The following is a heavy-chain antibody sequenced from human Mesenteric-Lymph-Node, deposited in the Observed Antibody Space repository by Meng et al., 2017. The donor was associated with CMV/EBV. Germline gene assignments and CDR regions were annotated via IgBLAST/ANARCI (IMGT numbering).Heavy chain of an antibody. CDR3: ARDRGDHYGMDV. Sequence: SQTLSLTCAISGDNVASNTAAWNWIRLSPSRGLEWLGRTYYRSSWFHDYAPPLKGRITFTPDSSKNQVSLHLNSGTPEDTSVYYCARDRGDHYGMDVWGQGTTVTVSS. CDR1: GDNVASNTAA. D-gene: IGHD3-10*01. J-gene: IGHJ6*02. V-gene: IGHV6-1*01. CDR2: TYYRSSWFH.